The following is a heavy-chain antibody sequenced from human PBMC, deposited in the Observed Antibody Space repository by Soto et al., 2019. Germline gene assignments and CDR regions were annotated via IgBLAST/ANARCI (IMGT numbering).Heavy chain of an antibody. D-gene: IGHD3-16*01. J-gene: IGHJ4*02. CDR3: ARDALAWGIDY. CDR1: GFTFSSYG. V-gene: IGHV3-33*01. CDR2: IWYDGSNK. Sequence: GGSLRLSCAASGFTFSSYGMHWVRQAPGKGLEWVAVIWYDGSNKYYADSVKGRFTISRDNSKNTLYLQMNSLRAEDTAVYYCARDALAWGIDYWGQGTLVTVSS.